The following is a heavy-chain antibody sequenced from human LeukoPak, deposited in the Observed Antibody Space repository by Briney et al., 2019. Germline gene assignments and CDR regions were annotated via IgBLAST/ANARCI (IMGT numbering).Heavy chain of an antibody. J-gene: IGHJ4*02. Sequence: GGSLRLSCSVSGFTFSTYVMHWVRQAPGKGPEYVSAISSNGDNTYYADSVKGRFTISRDNSKNTLYLQMSSLRADDTAVYYCVRGTCYWGQGTLVTVSS. CDR1: GFTFSTYV. CDR3: VRGTCY. V-gene: IGHV3-64D*06. CDR2: ISSNGDNT.